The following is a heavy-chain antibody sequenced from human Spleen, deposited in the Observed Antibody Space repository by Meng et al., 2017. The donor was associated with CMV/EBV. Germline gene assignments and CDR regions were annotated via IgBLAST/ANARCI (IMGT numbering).Heavy chain of an antibody. CDR2: TYHNGNI. D-gene: IGHD6-19*01. Sequence: GAHIISSNWWSGVRQSPGKGLEWIGETYHNGNINYNPSLKSRVTISVDKSKNKFSLWLTSVTDADTAVYYCAGVRGFGSSWVWFDPWGQGTLVTVSS. CDR3: AGVRGFGSSWVWFDP. CDR1: GAHIISSNW. J-gene: IGHJ5*02. V-gene: IGHV4-4*02.